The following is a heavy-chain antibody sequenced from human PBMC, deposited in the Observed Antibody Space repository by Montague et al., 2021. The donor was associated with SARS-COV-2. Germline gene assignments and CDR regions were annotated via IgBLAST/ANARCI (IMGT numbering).Heavy chain of an antibody. Sequence: SLRLSCAASGFTFSNYAMSWVRQAPGKGLEWVSVIFGSGSSTYYADSVKGRFTISRDNSKNTLYLQINRLRAEDTAIYYCAKDAAMVRGVIVWYFDLWGRGTLVTVSS. V-gene: IGHV3-23*03. D-gene: IGHD3-10*01. CDR3: AKDAAMVRGVIVWYFDL. J-gene: IGHJ2*01. CDR1: GFTFSNYA. CDR2: IFGSGSST.